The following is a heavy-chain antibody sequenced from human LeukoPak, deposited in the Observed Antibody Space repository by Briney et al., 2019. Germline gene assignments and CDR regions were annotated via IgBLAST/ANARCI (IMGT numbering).Heavy chain of an antibody. Sequence: GGSLRLSCAASGFTFSNAWMSWVRQAPGKGLEWVSAISGSGGSTYYADSVKGRFTISRDNSKNTLYLQMNSLRAEDTAVYYCAQTRVTGTQAGYWGQGTLVTVSS. D-gene: IGHD1-7*01. CDR1: GFTFSNAW. CDR2: ISGSGGST. V-gene: IGHV3-23*01. CDR3: AQTRVTGTQAGY. J-gene: IGHJ4*02.